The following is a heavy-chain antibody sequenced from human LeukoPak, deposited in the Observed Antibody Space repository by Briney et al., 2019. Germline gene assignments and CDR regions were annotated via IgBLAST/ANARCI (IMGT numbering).Heavy chain of an antibody. V-gene: IGHV5-51*01. CDR2: IYPCDSDT. D-gene: IGHD3-3*01. Sequence: VGSLKIYCKGSRFRFTSYWIGGVRQMTGKGLEGMGIIYPCDSDTRYSPSFQGQVTISADKSISTAYLQWSSLKASDTAMYYCARSYDFWSGSDYWGQGTLVTVSS. CDR1: RFRFTSYW. J-gene: IGHJ4*02. CDR3: ARSYDFWSGSDY.